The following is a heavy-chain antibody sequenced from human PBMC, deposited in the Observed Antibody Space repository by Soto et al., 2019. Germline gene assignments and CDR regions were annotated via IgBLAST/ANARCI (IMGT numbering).Heavy chain of an antibody. D-gene: IGHD6-6*01. CDR2: IIPIFGTA. J-gene: IGHJ6*02. V-gene: IGHV1-69*13. Sequence: GASVKVSCKASGGTFGSYAISWVRQAPGQGLEWMGGIIPIFGTANYAQKFQGRVTITADESTSTAYMELSSLRSEDTAVYYCAREKYSSSGHGLYYYGMDVWGQGTTVTVSS. CDR3: AREKYSSSGHGLYYYGMDV. CDR1: GGTFGSYA.